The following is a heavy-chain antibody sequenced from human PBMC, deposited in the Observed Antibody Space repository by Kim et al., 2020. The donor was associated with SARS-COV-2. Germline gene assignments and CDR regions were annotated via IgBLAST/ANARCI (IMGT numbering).Heavy chain of an antibody. D-gene: IGHD5-12*01. J-gene: IGHJ5*01. Sequence: SETLSLTCSVSGGSTSSSSHFWGWIRQPPGKGLEWIGHSVYSGRTYYNPSLESRLTISVDTSKNQFSLRLTSLTAADTAVYYCARAYSGNFDRVDSWG. CDR1: GGSTSSSSHF. CDR2: SVYSGRT. V-gene: IGHV4-39*01. CDR3: ARAYSGNFDRVDS.